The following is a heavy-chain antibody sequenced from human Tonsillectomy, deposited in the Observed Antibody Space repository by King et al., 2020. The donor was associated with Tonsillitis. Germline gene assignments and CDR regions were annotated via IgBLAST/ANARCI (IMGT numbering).Heavy chain of an antibody. CDR1: GGSISSYY. CDR2: IYNSGST. Sequence: VQLQESGPGLEKPSETLSLTCTVSGGSISSYYWSWIRQPPGKGLEWLGYIYNSGSTDYNPSLKSRVTISVDTAKNQFSLKLSSVTAADTAVYYCARGSGWYFDCWGQGTLVTVSS. D-gene: IGHD6-19*01. J-gene: IGHJ4*02. V-gene: IGHV4-59*01. CDR3: ARGSGWYFDC.